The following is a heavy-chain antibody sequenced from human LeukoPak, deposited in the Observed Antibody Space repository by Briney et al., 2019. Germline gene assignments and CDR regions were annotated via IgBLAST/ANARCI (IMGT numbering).Heavy chain of an antibody. CDR3: ARGLKWYSSSWKLGYFQH. J-gene: IGHJ1*01. CDR1: GGSFSGYY. V-gene: IGHV4-34*01. CDR2: INHSGST. D-gene: IGHD6-13*01. Sequence: SSETLSLTCAVYGGSFSGYYWSWIRQPPGKGLEWIGEINHSGSTNYNPSLKSRVTISVDTSKNQFSLKLSSVTAADTAVYYCARGLKWYSSSWKLGYFQHWGQGTLVTVSS.